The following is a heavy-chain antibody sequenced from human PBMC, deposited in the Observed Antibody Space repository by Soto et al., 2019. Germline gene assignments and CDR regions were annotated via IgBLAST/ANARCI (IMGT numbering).Heavy chain of an antibody. CDR1: VFTFSSYA. CDR2: LSGSGSVT. Sequence: GGPLRLSFAASVFTFSSYALSWVCQAPWKVLDWVSTLSGSGSVTYYSDSVNGRFTISRDNSKNTLYLQMDRLRAEDTAVYFCTKDQVDGYDDTGRSQGPWGQATLVAVSS. V-gene: IGHV3-23*01. J-gene: IGHJ5*02. D-gene: IGHD5-12*01. CDR3: TKDQVDGYDDTGRSQGP.